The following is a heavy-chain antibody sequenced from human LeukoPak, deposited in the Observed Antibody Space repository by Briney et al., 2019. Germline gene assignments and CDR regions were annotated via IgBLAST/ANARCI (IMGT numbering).Heavy chain of an antibody. CDR2: IYYRGST. Sequence: SETLSLTCTVSGGSLSSYYWSWIRQPPGKGLEWIGYIYYRGSTDYNPSLKSRVTISVDTSKNQFSLKLSSVTDADTAVYYCARVGCSGGSCPFDYWGQGTLVTVSS. CDR3: ARVGCSGGSCPFDY. D-gene: IGHD2-15*01. V-gene: IGHV4-59*01. CDR1: GGSLSSYY. J-gene: IGHJ4*02.